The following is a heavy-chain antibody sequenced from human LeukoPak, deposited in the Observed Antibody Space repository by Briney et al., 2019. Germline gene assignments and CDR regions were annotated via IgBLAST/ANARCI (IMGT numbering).Heavy chain of an antibody. CDR2: IIPIFGTA. CDR3: AILKEDYYGSGSPYYFDY. V-gene: IGHV1-69*13. CDR1: GGTFSSYA. D-gene: IGHD3-10*01. J-gene: IGHJ4*02. Sequence: SVKVSCKASGGTFSSYAISWVRQAPGQGLEWMGGIIPIFGTANYAQKFQGRVTITADESTSTAYMELSSLRSEDTAVYYCAILKEDYYGSGSPYYFDYWGQGTLVTVSS.